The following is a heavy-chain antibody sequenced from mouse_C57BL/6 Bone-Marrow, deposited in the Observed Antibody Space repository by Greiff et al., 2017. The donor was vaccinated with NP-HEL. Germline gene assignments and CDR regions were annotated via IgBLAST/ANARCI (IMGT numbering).Heavy chain of an antibody. CDR2: INPNNGGT. Sequence: VQLQQSGPELVKPGASVKISCKASGYTFTDYYMNWVKQSHGKSLEWIGDINPNNGGTSYNQKFKGKATLTVDKSSSPAYMELRSLTSEDSAVYYCARGTTVVARRYFDVWGTGTTVTVSS. J-gene: IGHJ1*03. V-gene: IGHV1-26*01. CDR3: ARGTTVVARRYFDV. D-gene: IGHD1-1*01. CDR1: GYTFTDYY.